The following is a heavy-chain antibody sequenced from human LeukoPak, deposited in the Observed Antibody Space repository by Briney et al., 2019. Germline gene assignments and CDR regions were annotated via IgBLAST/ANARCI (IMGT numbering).Heavy chain of an antibody. CDR2: ISYDGSNK. D-gene: IGHD3-22*01. J-gene: IGHJ5*02. CDR3: AASYYDSSGYRA. Sequence: GGSVRLSCAASGFTFSSYGMHWVRQAPGKGLEWVAVISYDGSNKYYADSVKGRFTISRDNSKNTLYLQMNSLRAEDTAVYYCAASYYDSSGYRAWGQGTLVTVSS. CDR1: GFTFSSYG. V-gene: IGHV3-30*03.